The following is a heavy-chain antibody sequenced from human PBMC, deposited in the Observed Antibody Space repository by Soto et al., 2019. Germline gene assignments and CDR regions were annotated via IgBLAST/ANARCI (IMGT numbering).Heavy chain of an antibody. CDR3: ARETVTNGWFDP. V-gene: IGHV4-59*01. J-gene: IGHJ5*02. D-gene: IGHD4-17*01. Sequence: SETLSLTCTVAGGSISRYYWSWIRQPPGKGLEWIGYIYYSGSTNYNPSLKSRVTIAVDTSKNQFSLKLSSVTAADTAVYYCARETVTNGWFDPWGQGTLVTVSS. CDR2: IYYSGST. CDR1: GGSISRYY.